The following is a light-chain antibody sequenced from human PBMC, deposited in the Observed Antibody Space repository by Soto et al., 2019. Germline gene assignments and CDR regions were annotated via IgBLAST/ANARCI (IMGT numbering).Light chain of an antibody. V-gene: IGKV1-5*03. CDR2: KAS. Sequence: DIRMTQSPSTLSASVGDRVTITCRASQSISSWLAWYQQKPGKAPKLLIYKASSLESGVPSRFSGSGSGTKFTLTIASLQPDDFATYYCQQYETFSGTFGPGTKVDIK. CDR3: QQYETFSGT. J-gene: IGKJ1*01. CDR1: QSISSW.